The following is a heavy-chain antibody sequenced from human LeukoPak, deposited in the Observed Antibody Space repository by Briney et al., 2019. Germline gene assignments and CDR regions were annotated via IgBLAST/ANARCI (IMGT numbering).Heavy chain of an antibody. J-gene: IGHJ4*02. CDR2: MNPADSDT. CDR1: GYTFTNYW. V-gene: IGHV5-51*01. CDR3: ARHGRYGSGTYHRREIDY. D-gene: IGHD3-10*01. Sequence: GESLKISCQGSGYTFTNYWIGWVRQVRGKGLEWMGVMNPADSDTRYSPSFQGQVTITVDKSTSTAYLQWSSLKASDTAMYYCARHGRYGSGTYHRREIDYWGQGTLVTVSS.